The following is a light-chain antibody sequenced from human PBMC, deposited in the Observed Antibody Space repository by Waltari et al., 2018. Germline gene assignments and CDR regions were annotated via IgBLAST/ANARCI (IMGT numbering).Light chain of an antibody. CDR2: KAS. Sequence: DIQMTQSPSTLSASFGDRVSITCRASQSISSWLAWYQQKPGKAPKLLIYKASSLESGVPSRFSGSGSGTEFTRTISSLQPDDFATYYCQQYNSYPLTFGVGTKVEIK. CDR1: QSISSW. CDR3: QQYNSYPLT. J-gene: IGKJ4*01. V-gene: IGKV1-5*03.